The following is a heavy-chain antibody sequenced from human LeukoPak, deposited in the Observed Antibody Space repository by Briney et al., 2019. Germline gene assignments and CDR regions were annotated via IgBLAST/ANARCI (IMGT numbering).Heavy chain of an antibody. V-gene: IGHV3-74*01. CDR2: INSDGSST. Sequence: PGGSLRLSCAASGFTFSSYWMHWVRQAPGKGLVWVSRINSDGSSTSYADSVKGRFTISRDNAKNTLYLQMNSLRAEDTAVYYCARVRRSQSWYRVYYYYYYMDVWGKGTTVTVSS. D-gene: IGHD6-13*01. CDR3: ARVRRSQSWYRVYYYYYYMDV. CDR1: GFTFSSYW. J-gene: IGHJ6*03.